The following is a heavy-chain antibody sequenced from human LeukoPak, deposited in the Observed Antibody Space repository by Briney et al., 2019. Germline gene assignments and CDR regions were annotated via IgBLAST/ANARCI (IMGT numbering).Heavy chain of an antibody. Sequence: SETLSLTCIVSGGSINNNKYYWGWVRQPPGKGLEWIGYIYYSGSTYYNPSLKSRVTISVDTSKNQFSLKLSSVTAADTAVYYCARDPAPSSSWYGSSGWYAAGFDPWGQGTLVTVSS. CDR2: IYYSGST. V-gene: IGHV4-30-4*08. D-gene: IGHD6-19*01. CDR3: ARDPAPSSSWYGSSGWYAAGFDP. J-gene: IGHJ5*02. CDR1: GGSINNNKYY.